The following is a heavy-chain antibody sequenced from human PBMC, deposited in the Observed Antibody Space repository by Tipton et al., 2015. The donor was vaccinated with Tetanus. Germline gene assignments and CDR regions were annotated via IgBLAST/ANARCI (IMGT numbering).Heavy chain of an antibody. CDR3: ARGSRPGPGY. CDR1: VGSVSSGSYY. CDR2: ISYNEAT. J-gene: IGHJ1*01. Sequence: LRLSCSVSVGSVSSGSYYWTWVRQPPGKGLEWIGYISYNEATNYNPSLKSRVTISVGTSNNQFSLQLTSVTAADMAVYYCARGSRPGPGYWGQGTLVTVSS. V-gene: IGHV4-61*01. D-gene: IGHD2-15*01.